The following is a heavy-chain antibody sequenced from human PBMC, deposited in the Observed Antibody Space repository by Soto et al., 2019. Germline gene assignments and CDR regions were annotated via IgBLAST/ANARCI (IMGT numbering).Heavy chain of an antibody. V-gene: IGHV4-31*03. Sequence: PSETLSLTCTVSGDSIRSGGYYWNWIRQLPGKGLEWIAYIYYSGSTYYNPSLRSRATISIDTSNNQFSLILRSVTAADTAVYYCARDLRLDSWGPGTLVTVSS. CDR1: GDSIRSGGYY. D-gene: IGHD2-21*02. CDR2: IYYSGST. CDR3: ARDLRLDS. J-gene: IGHJ4*02.